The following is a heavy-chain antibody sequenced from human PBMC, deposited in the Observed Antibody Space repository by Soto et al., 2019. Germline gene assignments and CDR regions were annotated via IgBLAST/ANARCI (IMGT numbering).Heavy chain of an antibody. CDR3: ARDFGFFLSVVVSDYGDYGDPGQGAFDI. Sequence: EVQLVESGGGLVKPGGSLRLSCAASGFTFSSYSMNWVRQAPGKGLEWLSSISSSSSYIYYADSVKGRFTISRDNAKNSLYLQMNSLRAEDTAVYYCARDFGFFLSVVVSDYGDYGDPGQGAFDIWGQGTMVTVSS. D-gene: IGHD4-17*01. CDR2: ISSSSSYI. CDR1: GFTFSSYS. V-gene: IGHV3-21*01. J-gene: IGHJ3*02.